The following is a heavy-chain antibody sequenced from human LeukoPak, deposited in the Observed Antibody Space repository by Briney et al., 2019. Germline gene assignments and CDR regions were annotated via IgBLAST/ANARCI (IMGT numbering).Heavy chain of an antibody. V-gene: IGHV4-61*01. CDR1: GGSISSGSYY. Sequence: PSQTLSLTCTVSGGSISSGSYYWSWIRQPPGKGLEWIGYIYYSGSTNYNPSLKSRVTISVDASKNQFSLKLSSVTAADTAVYYCARYRVKSSGWYAQHFDYWGQGTLVTVSS. CDR2: IYYSGST. J-gene: IGHJ4*02. D-gene: IGHD6-19*01. CDR3: ARYRVKSSGWYAQHFDY.